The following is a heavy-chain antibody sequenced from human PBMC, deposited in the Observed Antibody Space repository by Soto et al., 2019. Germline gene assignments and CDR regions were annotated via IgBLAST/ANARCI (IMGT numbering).Heavy chain of an antibody. J-gene: IGHJ4*02. CDR3: ARGDYYDSSGMGGYFDY. V-gene: IGHV3-21*01. Sequence: LRLSCAASGFTFSSYSMNWVRQAPGKGLEWVSSISSSSSYIYYADSVKGRFTISRDNAKNSLYLQMNSLRAEDTAVYYCARGDYYDSSGMGGYFDYWGQGTLVTVSS. CDR1: GFTFSSYS. CDR2: ISSSSSYI. D-gene: IGHD3-22*01.